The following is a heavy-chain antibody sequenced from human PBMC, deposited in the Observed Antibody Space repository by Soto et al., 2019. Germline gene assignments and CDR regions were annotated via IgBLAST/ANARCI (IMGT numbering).Heavy chain of an antibody. CDR3: ARKRYYYGSGLDY. D-gene: IGHD3-10*01. CDR2: INHSGST. Sequence: QVQLQQWGAGLLKPSETLSLTCAVYGGSFSGYYWSWIRQPPGKGLEWIGEINHSGSTNYNPSLKSRVTISVDTSKNQFSLKLSSVTAADTAVYYCARKRYYYGSGLDYWGQGTLVTVSS. J-gene: IGHJ4*02. V-gene: IGHV4-34*01. CDR1: GGSFSGYY.